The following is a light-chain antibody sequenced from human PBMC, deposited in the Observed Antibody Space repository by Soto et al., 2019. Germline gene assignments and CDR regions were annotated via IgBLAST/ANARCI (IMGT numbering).Light chain of an antibody. CDR3: QQSYSTLLFT. Sequence: DIQMTQSPSSLSASVGDRVTITCRASQGISDYLNWYQHKPGKAPTLLIYSASNLHRGVPSRFSGSGSGTDFTLTISSLQPEDFATYYCQQSYSTLLFTFGPGTKVDIK. CDR1: QGISDY. J-gene: IGKJ3*01. CDR2: SAS. V-gene: IGKV1-39*01.